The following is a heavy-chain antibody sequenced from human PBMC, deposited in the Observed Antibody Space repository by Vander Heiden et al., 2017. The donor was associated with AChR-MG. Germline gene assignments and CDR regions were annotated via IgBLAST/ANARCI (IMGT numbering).Heavy chain of an antibody. CDR2: IIGNGLAT. CDR1: GFVFDNYD. V-gene: IGHV3-23*01. J-gene: IGHJ4*02. Sequence: EVQLLQSGGGLAQPGGSLRLSCAASGFVFDNYDMAWVRQPPGKGLEWVSSIIGNGLATFFVDSVKGRFTTYRDTSKETLYLQMDSLKVADTALYYCARGRRDRWYQGELEYWGQGVLVSVSS. D-gene: IGHD2-15*01. CDR3: ARGRRDRWYQGELEY.